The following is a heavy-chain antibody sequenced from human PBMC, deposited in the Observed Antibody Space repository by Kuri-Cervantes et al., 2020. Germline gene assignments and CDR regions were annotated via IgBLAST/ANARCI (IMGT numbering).Heavy chain of an antibody. J-gene: IGHJ5*02. Sequence: SETLSLTCAVYGGSFSGYYWGWIRQPPGKGPEWIGSIYYSGSTYYNPSLKSRVTISVDTSKNQFSLKLSSVTAADTAVYYCASTYNWNYRIDWFDPWGQGTLVTVSS. CDR2: IYYSGST. V-gene: IGHV4-39*01. D-gene: IGHD1-7*01. CDR1: GGSFSGYY. CDR3: ASTYNWNYRIDWFDP.